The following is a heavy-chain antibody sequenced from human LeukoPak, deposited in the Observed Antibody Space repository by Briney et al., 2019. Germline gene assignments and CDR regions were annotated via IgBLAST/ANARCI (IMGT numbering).Heavy chain of an antibody. J-gene: IGHJ4*02. D-gene: IGHD2-21*02. Sequence: GGSLRLSCAASGFTFSSYSMNWVRQAPGKGLEWVSFVSSSITYKKYADSVKGRFTISRDNAKDALYLQMNSLRVEDTAVYYCARAGGDNYFDNWGQGTLVTVSS. V-gene: IGHV3-21*01. CDR3: ARAGGDNYFDN. CDR1: GFTFSSYS. CDR2: VSSSITYK.